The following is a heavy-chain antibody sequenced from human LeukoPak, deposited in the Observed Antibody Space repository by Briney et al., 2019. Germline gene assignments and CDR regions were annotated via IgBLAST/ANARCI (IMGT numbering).Heavy chain of an antibody. CDR3: ARHTYYGSGSYLLYYYYYMDV. CDR2: INHSGST. CDR1: GGSFSGYY. J-gene: IGHJ6*03. V-gene: IGHV4-34*01. Sequence: SETLSLTCAVYGGSFSGYYWSWIRQPPGKGLEWIGEINHSGSTNYNPSLKSRVTISVDTSKNQFSLKLSSVTAAGTAVYYCARHTYYGSGSYLLYYYYYMDVWGKGTTVTISS. D-gene: IGHD3-10*01.